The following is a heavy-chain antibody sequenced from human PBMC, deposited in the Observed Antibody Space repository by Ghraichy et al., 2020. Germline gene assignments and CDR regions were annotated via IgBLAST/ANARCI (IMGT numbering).Heavy chain of an antibody. V-gene: IGHV4-59*08. CDR1: GGSISSYY. CDR2: IYYSGST. CDR3: ARSHPGDGLHYFDY. Sequence: SETSLTCTVSGGSISSYYWSWIRQPPGKGLEWIGYIYYSGSTNYNPSLKSRVTISVDTSKNQFSLKLSSVTAADTAVYYCARSHPGDGLHYFDYWGQGTLVTVSS. J-gene: IGHJ4*02. D-gene: IGHD7-27*01.